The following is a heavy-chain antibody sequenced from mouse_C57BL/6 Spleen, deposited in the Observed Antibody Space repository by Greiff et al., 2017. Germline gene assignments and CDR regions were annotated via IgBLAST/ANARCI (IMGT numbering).Heavy chain of an antibody. CDR2: FHPYNDDT. V-gene: IGHV1-47*01. CDR1: GYTFTTYP. CDR3: ARRGYDYDDAMDY. D-gene: IGHD2-4*01. Sequence: LVESGAELVKPGASVKMSCKASGYTFTTYPIEWMKQNHGKSLEWIGNFHPYNDDTKYNEKFKGKATLTVEKSSSTVYLELSRLTSDDSAVYYCARRGYDYDDAMDYWGQGTSVTVSS. J-gene: IGHJ4*01.